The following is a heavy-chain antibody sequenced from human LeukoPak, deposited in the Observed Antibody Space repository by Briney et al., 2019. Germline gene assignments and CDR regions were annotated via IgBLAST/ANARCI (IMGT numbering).Heavy chain of an antibody. CDR2: ISRDGSSK. CDR1: GLTFSSYA. J-gene: IGHJ3*02. V-gene: IGHV3-30-3*01. CDR3: ARDRAYYYDSSGLLPDAFDI. Sequence: PGGSLRLSCAASGLTFSSYAMHWVRQAPGKGLEWAAVISRDGSSKYYADSVKGRFTISRDNAKNSLYLQMNSLRAEDTAVYYCARDRAYYYDSSGLLPDAFDIWGQGTMVTVSS. D-gene: IGHD3-22*01.